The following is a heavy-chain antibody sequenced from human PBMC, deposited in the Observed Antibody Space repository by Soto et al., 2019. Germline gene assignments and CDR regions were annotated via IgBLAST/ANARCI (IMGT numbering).Heavy chain of an antibody. V-gene: IGHV1-2*04. J-gene: IGHJ6*02. CDR3: ARGDGSYFIDYYGMDV. D-gene: IGHD1-26*01. CDR1: GYTFTGYY. Sequence: ASVKVSCKASGYTFTGYYMHWVRQAPGQGLEWMGWINPNSGGTNYAQKFQGWVTITRDTSISTAYMELSRLRSDDTAVYYCARGDGSYFIDYYGMDVWGQGTTVTVSS. CDR2: INPNSGGT.